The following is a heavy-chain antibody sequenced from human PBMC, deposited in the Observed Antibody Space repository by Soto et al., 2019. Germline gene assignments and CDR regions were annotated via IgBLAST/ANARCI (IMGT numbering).Heavy chain of an antibody. V-gene: IGHV4-59*08. CDR3: ARHTVTTAGAPYYYYYYMDV. D-gene: IGHD4-4*01. CDR1: GGSISSYY. Sequence: SETLSLTCTVSGGSISSYYWSWIRQPPGKGLEWIGYIYYSGSTNYNPSLKSRVTISVDTSKNQFSLKLSSVTAADTAVYYCARHTVTTAGAPYYYYYYMDVWGKGTTVTVSS. CDR2: IYYSGST. J-gene: IGHJ6*03.